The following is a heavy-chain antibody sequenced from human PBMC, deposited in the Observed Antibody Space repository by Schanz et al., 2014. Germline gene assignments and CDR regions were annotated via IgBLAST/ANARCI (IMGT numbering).Heavy chain of an antibody. V-gene: IGHV1-69*04. J-gene: IGHJ6*02. CDR1: GGTFTSYA. Sequence: QVQLVQSGAEVRKPGSSVRVSCKASGGTFTSYALSWVRQAPGQGLEWMGRIIPIVDITNYAQKFLGRVTITADKSTSTAYMELKSLRSADTAVYYCATIGVNDYWRFGLDLWGQGTTVTVSS. CDR3: ATIGVNDYWRFGLDL. CDR2: IIPIVDIT. D-gene: IGHD3-16*01.